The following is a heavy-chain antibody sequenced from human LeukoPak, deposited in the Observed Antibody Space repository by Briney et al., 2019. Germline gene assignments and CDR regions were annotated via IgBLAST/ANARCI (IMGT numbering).Heavy chain of an antibody. J-gene: IGHJ6*02. V-gene: IGHV4-61*01. CDR1: GGSVSSSNYY. Sequence: SETLSLTCTVSGGSVSSSNYYWNWIRQPPGKGLGWIGYIYYSGSTNYNPPLKSRVTISVDTSKNQFSLKLSSVTAADTAVYYCARDNWNYGSSMDVWGQGTTVTVSS. CDR2: IYYSGST. D-gene: IGHD1-7*01. CDR3: ARDNWNYGSSMDV.